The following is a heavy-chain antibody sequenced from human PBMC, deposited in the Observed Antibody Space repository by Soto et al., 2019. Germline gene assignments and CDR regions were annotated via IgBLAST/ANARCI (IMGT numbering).Heavy chain of an antibody. J-gene: IGHJ6*03. CDR3: ASHYYGSGSYYKVPYYYMDV. Sequence: SETLSLTCAVYGGSFSGYYWSWIRQPPGKGLEWIGEINHSGSTNYNPSLKSRVTISVDTSKNQYSLKLSSVTAADTAVYYCASHYYGSGSYYKVPYYYMDVWGKGTTVTVSS. D-gene: IGHD3-10*01. V-gene: IGHV4-34*01. CDR2: INHSGST. CDR1: GGSFSGYY.